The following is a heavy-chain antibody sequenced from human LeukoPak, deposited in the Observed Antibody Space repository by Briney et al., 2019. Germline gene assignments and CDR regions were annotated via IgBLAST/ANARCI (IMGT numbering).Heavy chain of an antibody. Sequence: GGSLRLSCAASGFSFSTFAMSWVRQAPGKGLEWVGRIYSKTDGGTTDYTAPVKGRFTISRDDSKNTLYLQMNSLKTEDTAVYYCTTDPTYWGQGTLVTVSS. CDR2: IYSKTDGGTT. CDR3: TTDPTY. CDR1: GFSFSTFA. J-gene: IGHJ4*02. V-gene: IGHV3-15*01.